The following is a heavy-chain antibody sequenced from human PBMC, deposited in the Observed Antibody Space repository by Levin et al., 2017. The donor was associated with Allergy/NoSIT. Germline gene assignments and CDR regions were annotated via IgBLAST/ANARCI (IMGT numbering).Heavy chain of an antibody. CDR1: GGSFSGYD. V-gene: IGHV4-34*01. CDR2: INHSGNT. CDR3: ARKRGSGTYSLDYFDY. D-gene: IGHD3-10*01. Sequence: ESLKISCAVYGGSFSGYDWSWIRQPPGKGLEWIGEINHSGNTNYNPSLKSRVTISVDSSKNQFSLKLSSVTAADTAVYYCARKRGSGTYSLDYFDYWGQGILVTASS. J-gene: IGHJ4*02.